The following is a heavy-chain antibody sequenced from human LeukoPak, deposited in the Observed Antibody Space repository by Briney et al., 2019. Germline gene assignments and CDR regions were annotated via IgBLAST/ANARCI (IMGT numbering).Heavy chain of an antibody. CDR1: GGSISEYY. Sequence: QSLSLTCTVVGGSISEYYCTWIRQPAGKGLEWIGRIQISENNNYNPSLKSRVTLSLDTSKKQFSLKLTSVTAADKAIYYCARESVAAGTRWFDYWGQGTLVTVS. CDR3: ARESVAAGTRWFDY. CDR2: IQISENN. J-gene: IGHJ4*02. D-gene: IGHD6-13*01. V-gene: IGHV4-4*07.